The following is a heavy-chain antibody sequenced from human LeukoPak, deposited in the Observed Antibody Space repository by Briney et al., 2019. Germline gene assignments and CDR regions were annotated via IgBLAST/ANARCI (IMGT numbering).Heavy chain of an antibody. V-gene: IGHV3-7*01. J-gene: IGHJ4*02. D-gene: IGHD6-13*01. CDR3: ARDPESSSFDL. CDR1: GFKFSSFS. CDR2: IDQDGNVR. Sequence: GGSLRLSCAASGFKFSSFSVNWVRQTPEKGLEFVANIDQDGNVRNYMDSLKGRCTISRDNAKKALYLEINSLRADDTAVYYCARDPESSSFDLWGRGALVTVSS.